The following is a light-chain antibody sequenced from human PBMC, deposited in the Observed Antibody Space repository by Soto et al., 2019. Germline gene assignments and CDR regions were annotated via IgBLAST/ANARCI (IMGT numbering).Light chain of an antibody. CDR2: AAS. Sequence: DIQMTQSPSSLSASVGDRVTITCRASQDIRSDLGWYQQKPGKAPKRLIYAASSLQSGVPSRFSGSGSGTEFPLTISSLQPEDFASYYCQQHNSYPRTFGQGTKVEIK. V-gene: IGKV1-17*01. CDR3: QQHNSYPRT. CDR1: QDIRSD. J-gene: IGKJ1*01.